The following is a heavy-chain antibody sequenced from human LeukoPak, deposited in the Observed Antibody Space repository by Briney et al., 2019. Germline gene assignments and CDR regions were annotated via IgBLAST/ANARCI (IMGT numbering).Heavy chain of an antibody. V-gene: IGHV1-2*02. Sequence: GASVKVSCKASGYTFTGYYMHWVRQAPGQGLEWMGWINPNSGGTNYAQKFQGRVTMTRDTSISTAYMELSRLRAEDTALYYCAKAMVSGGLRSAFDIWGQGTMVTVSS. D-gene: IGHD3-10*01. CDR1: GYTFTGYY. CDR3: AKAMVSGGLRSAFDI. CDR2: INPNSGGT. J-gene: IGHJ3*02.